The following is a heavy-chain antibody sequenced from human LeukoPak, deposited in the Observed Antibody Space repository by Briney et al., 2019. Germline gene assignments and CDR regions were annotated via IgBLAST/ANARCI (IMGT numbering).Heavy chain of an antibody. CDR3: ARVGKYYYDRTGAFDI. D-gene: IGHD3-22*01. V-gene: IGHV4-4*07. CDR1: GGSISTYY. CDR2: IYNSGST. J-gene: IGHJ3*02. Sequence: SETLSLTCTVSGGSISTYYWSWIGQPAGKGLEWIGRIYNSGSTNYNPSLKSRVTMSVDTSKNHFSLKLSSVTAADTAIYYCARVGKYYYDRTGAFDICGQGRMVTVSS.